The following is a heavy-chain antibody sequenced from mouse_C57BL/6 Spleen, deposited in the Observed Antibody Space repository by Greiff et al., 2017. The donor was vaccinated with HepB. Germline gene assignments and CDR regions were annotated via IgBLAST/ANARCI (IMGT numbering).Heavy chain of an antibody. CDR3: ARADSSGYGGY. CDR1: GYTFTSYG. CDR2: INPRSGNT. D-gene: IGHD3-2*02. J-gene: IGHJ3*01. Sequence: VQLQQSGAELARPGASVKLSCKASGYTFTSYGISWVKQSTGKGLEWIGGINPRSGNTYYNEKFKGKATLTADKASSTAYMELRSLTSEDSAVYSCARADSSGYGGYWGQGTLVTVSA. V-gene: IGHV1-81*01.